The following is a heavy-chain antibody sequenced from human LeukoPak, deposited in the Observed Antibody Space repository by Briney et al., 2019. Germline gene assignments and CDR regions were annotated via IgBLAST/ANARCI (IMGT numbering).Heavy chain of an antibody. CDR2: IHPSGGST. Sequence: ASVNVSCKASGYTFTSYYMHWVRQAPGQGLEWMGMIHPSGGSTSHAQKFQGRVTMTRDTSTSTVYMELRSLRSEDTAVYYCARDSSVGTVTTISYWGQGTLVTVSS. D-gene: IGHD4-17*01. CDR3: ARDSSVGTVTTISY. V-gene: IGHV1-46*01. J-gene: IGHJ4*02. CDR1: GYTFTSYY.